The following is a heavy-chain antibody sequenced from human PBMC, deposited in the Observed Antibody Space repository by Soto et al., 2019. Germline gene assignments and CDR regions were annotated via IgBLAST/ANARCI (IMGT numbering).Heavy chain of an antibody. CDR2: VYSSGST. V-gene: IGHV4-59*08. J-gene: IGHJ5*02. CDR1: GGSISSHC. D-gene: IGHD5-18*01. Sequence: SQPLCLTCSVAGGSISSHCWHWIRQTQGRGLEWIGHVYSSGSTNYNPSLESRVTISVDTSKNQFSLKLTSLTAADTAVYYCARRVQANSAVVQGNWLDPWGQGTLVTVSS. CDR3: ARRVQANSAVVQGNWLDP.